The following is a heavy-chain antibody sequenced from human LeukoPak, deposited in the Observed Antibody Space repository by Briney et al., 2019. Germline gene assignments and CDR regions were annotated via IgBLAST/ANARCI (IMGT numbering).Heavy chain of an antibody. J-gene: IGHJ4*02. D-gene: IGHD6-19*01. CDR3: AREGGSGWSLDY. CDR1: GFTFSSYS. Sequence: PGGSLRLSCAASGFTFSSYSMNWVRQAPGKGLEWVSSISSSSSYIYYADSVKGRFTISRDNAKNSLYLQMNSLRAEDTAVYYCAREGGSGWSLDYWGQGTLVTVSS. V-gene: IGHV3-21*01. CDR2: ISSSSSYI.